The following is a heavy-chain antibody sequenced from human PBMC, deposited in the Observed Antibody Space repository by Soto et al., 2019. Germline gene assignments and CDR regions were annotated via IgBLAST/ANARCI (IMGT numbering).Heavy chain of an antibody. Sequence: PSETLSLTCTVSGGSISSSSYYWGWIRQPPGKGLEWIGSIYYSGSTYYNPSLKSRVTISVDTSKNQFSLKLSSVTAADTAVYYCARAYSGGTAMVFSYFDYWGQGTLVTVSS. CDR3: ARAYSGGTAMVFSYFDY. D-gene: IGHD5-18*01. CDR1: GGSISSSSYY. J-gene: IGHJ4*02. CDR2: IYYSGST. V-gene: IGHV4-39*01.